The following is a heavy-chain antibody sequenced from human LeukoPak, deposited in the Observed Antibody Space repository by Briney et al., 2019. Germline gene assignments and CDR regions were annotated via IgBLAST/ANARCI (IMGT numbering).Heavy chain of an antibody. Sequence: PGGSLRLSCAASGFTFSSYWMHWVRQAPGKGLVWVSRINTDGSSTSYADSVKGRFTISRDNAKNTLYLQMNSLRAEDTAVYYCARLYSGRYYFDYWGQGTLVTVSS. D-gene: IGHD1-26*01. V-gene: IGHV3-74*01. CDR2: INTDGSST. CDR1: GFTFSSYW. J-gene: IGHJ4*02. CDR3: ARLYSGRYYFDY.